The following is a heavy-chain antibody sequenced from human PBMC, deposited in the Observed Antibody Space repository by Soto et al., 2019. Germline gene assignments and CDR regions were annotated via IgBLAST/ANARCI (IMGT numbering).Heavy chain of an antibody. V-gene: IGHV3-11*01. Sequence: GGSLRLSCAASGFTFSDYYMSWIRQAPGKGLEWVSYISSSGSTIYYADSVKGRFTISRDNAKNSLYLQMNSLRAEDTAVYYCARGSSSSSWYVGAGWFDPWGQGTLVTVSS. CDR2: ISSSGSTI. CDR1: GFTFSDYY. CDR3: ARGSSSSSWYVGAGWFDP. D-gene: IGHD6-13*01. J-gene: IGHJ5*02.